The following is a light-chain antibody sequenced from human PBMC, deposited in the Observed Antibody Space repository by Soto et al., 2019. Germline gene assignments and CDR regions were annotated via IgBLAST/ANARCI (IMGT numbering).Light chain of an antibody. J-gene: IGKJ4*01. Sequence: IPLTQSPSSLSASVGDRVTITCRASQGISTFLAWYQQKPGKAPNLLIYAASTLQSWVPSRFSGSGSGTDFTLTISSLQPEDFATYYCQQLNDYPLTFGGGTKVEIK. CDR2: AAS. CDR3: QQLNDYPLT. CDR1: QGISTF. V-gene: IGKV1-9*01.